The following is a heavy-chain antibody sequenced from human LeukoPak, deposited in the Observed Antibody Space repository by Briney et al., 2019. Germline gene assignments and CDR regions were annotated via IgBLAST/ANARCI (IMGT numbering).Heavy chain of an antibody. CDR1: GFTFSDYY. CDR2: IDSSGSTI. D-gene: IGHD2-21*02. V-gene: IGHV3-11*04. J-gene: IGHJ4*02. CDR3: AKVAVVTAILYYFDY. Sequence: GGSLRLSCAASGFTFSDYYMSWIRQVPGKGLEWLSHIDSSGSTIYYADSVKGRFTISRDNAKTSLYLQMNNLRAEDAAVYYCAKVAVVTAILYYFDYWGQGTLVTVSS.